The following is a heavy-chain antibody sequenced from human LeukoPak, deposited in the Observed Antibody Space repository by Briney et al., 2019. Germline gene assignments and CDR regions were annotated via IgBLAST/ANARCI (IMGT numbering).Heavy chain of an antibody. J-gene: IGHJ4*02. CDR2: IRSKANNYAT. D-gene: IGHD6-13*01. CDR3: TRVSSSSPFDY. Sequence: PGGSLRLSCAASGFTFSGSAMHWVRQVSGKGLEWVGRIRSKANNYATAYAASVKGRFTISRDDSQNTAYLQMDSLKTEDTAVYYCTRVSSSSPFDYWGQGTLVTVSS. CDR1: GFTFSGSA. V-gene: IGHV3-73*01.